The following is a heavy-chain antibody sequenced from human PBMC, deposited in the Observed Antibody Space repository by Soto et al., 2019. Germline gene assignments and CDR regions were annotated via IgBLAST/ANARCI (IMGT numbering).Heavy chain of an antibody. V-gene: IGHV1-69*06. Sequence: QVYLVQSGAEVKKPGSSVKISCKASGGIFSSNTINWVRQAAGQGLEWMGGIISLYGTANYAEKFQGRVTMTEDKSTKTEYMELTSLRSEDTADYYCASKAACGGDCYAFDSWGQGTLVTVSS. CDR2: IISLYGTA. CDR1: GGIFSSNT. CDR3: ASKAACGGDCYAFDS. J-gene: IGHJ4*02. D-gene: IGHD2-21*02.